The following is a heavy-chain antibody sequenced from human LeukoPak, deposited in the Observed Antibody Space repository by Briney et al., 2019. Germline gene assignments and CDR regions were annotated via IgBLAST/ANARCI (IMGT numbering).Heavy chain of an antibody. CDR3: ARGAYCSGGRCPGAFDI. Sequence: GGSLRLSCAASGFTFSNYAMYWVRQAPGKGLEWVAVIWYDGSNTYYADSVKGRFTISRDNSKNTLYLQMNSLRAEDTAVYYCARGAYCSGGRCPGAFDIWGQGTMVTVSS. V-gene: IGHV3-33*01. CDR1: GFTFSNYA. J-gene: IGHJ3*02. D-gene: IGHD2-15*01. CDR2: IWYDGSNT.